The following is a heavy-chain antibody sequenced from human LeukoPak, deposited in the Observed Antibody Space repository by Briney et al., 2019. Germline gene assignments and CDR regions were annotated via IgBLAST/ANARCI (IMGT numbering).Heavy chain of an antibody. CDR2: IYHGGTT. CDR3: ARHGGSLDYFDS. V-gene: IGHV4-59*08. CDR1: TGSISTYY. D-gene: IGHD2-15*01. J-gene: IGHJ4*02. Sequence: SETLSLTCSVSTGSISTYYWSWIRQSPGKGLEWIGYIYHGGTTSYNPSLKRRVTISVDSPKNQFFLRLTSLTAADTALYYCARHGGSLDYFDSWGPRSVVIVSS.